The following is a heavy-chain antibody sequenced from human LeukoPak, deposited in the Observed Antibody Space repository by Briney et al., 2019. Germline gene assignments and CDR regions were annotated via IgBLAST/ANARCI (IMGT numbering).Heavy chain of an antibody. J-gene: IGHJ6*02. D-gene: IGHD2-2*02. CDR1: GFTFSDYY. CDR2: ISSSGSTI. CDR3: ARSPGCSSTSCYNYYGMDV. Sequence: GGSLRLSCAASGFTFSDYYMSWIRQAPGKGLEWVSYISSSGSTIYYADSVKGRFTISRDNAKNSLYLQMNSLRAEDTAVYYCARSPGCSSTSCYNYYGMDVWGQGTTVTVSS. V-gene: IGHV3-11*04.